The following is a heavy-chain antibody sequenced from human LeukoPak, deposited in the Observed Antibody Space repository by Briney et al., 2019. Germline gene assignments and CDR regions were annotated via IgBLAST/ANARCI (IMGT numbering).Heavy chain of an antibody. J-gene: IGHJ4*02. V-gene: IGHV1-2*02. Sequence: ASVKVSCKASGYPFTSYYIHWVRQAPGQGREWMGWINPNSGSTNSAQKFQVRVTMTRDTSITAAYMELSSLRSDDTAVYYCARTFASYYLSGLDYWGQGTLVTVSS. CDR1: GYPFTSYY. D-gene: IGHD5-18*01. CDR2: INPNSGST. CDR3: ARTFASYYLSGLDY.